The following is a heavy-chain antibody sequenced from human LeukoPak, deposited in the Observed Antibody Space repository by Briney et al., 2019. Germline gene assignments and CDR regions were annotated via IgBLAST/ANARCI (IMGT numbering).Heavy chain of an antibody. D-gene: IGHD6-13*01. Sequence: TSETLSLTCTVSGGSISSYYWSWIWQPPGKGLEWIGYIYYSGSTNYNPSLKSRVTISVDTSKNQFSLRLDSVTAADTAVYYCAIRFSSSWYSDAFDIWGQGTMVTVSS. V-gene: IGHV4-59*08. CDR1: GGSISSYY. CDR3: AIRFSSSWYSDAFDI. CDR2: IYYSGST. J-gene: IGHJ3*02.